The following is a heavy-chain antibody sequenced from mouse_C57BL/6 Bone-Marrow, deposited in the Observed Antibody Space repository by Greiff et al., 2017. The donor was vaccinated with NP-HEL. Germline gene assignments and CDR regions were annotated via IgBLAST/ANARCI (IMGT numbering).Heavy chain of an antibody. J-gene: IGHJ2*01. V-gene: IGHV7-3*01. CDR2: IRNKANGYTT. CDR1: GFTFTDYY. CDR3: ARYNGYGRRMYYFDY. D-gene: IGHD1-1*01. Sequence: EVKLMESGGGLVQPGGSLSLSCAASGFTFTDYYMSWVRQPPGKALEWLGFIRNKANGYTTEYSASVKGRFTISRDNSQSILYLQMNALRAEDSATYYCARYNGYGRRMYYFDYWGKGTTLTVSS.